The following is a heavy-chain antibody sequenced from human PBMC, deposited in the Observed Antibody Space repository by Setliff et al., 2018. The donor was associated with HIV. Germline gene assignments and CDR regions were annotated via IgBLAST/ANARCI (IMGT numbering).Heavy chain of an antibody. CDR3: PRWGEPALRGFDI. J-gene: IGHJ3*02. V-gene: IGHV4-61*09. CDR1: GGIISSDSFF. CDR2: ISATGST. D-gene: IGHD3-16*01. Sequence: SETLSLTCTVSGGIISSDSFFWSWIRQPAGKGLEWIGHISATGSTNYNPSLNSRFTISIDTSKNQFPLKATSVSAEDTAVYYCPRWGEPALRGFDIWGQGTMVTVS.